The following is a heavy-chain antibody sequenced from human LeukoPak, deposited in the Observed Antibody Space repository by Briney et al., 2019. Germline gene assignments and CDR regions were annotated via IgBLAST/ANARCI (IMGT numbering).Heavy chain of an antibody. CDR3: ARSGFGGDVYFDY. J-gene: IGHJ4*02. D-gene: IGHD2-21*01. CDR2: MNPNSGDT. V-gene: IGHV1-8*01. Sequence: ASVKVACKASGYTFSNYDINWVRQAAGQGPEWMGWMNPNSGDTDYVEKFRGRVTMTRNTATNIAYMELSSLRSDDTAVYYCARSGFGGDVYFDYWGQGALVTVSS. CDR1: GYTFSNYD.